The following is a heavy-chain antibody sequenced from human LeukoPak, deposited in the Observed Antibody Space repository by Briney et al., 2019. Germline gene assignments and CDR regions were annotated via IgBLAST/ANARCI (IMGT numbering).Heavy chain of an antibody. V-gene: IGHV4-34*01. J-gene: IGHJ4*02. CDR2: INHSGST. Sequence: PSETLSLTCAVYGGSFSGYYWSWIRQPPGKGLEWIGEINHSGSTNYNPSLKSRVTISVDTSKNQFSLKLSSVTAADTAVYYCARGRYFDHWGQGTLVTVSS. CDR1: GGSFSGYY. CDR3: ARGRYFDH.